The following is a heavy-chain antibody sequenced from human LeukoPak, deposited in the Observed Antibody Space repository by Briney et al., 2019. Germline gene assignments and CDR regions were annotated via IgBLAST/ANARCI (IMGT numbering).Heavy chain of an antibody. CDR3: ARRDTGWNYCDY. D-gene: IGHD6-19*01. V-gene: IGHV4-59*08. Sequence: SETLSLTCTVAGGSISSYYWSWIRQPPGKGLEWIGDIDYKGSTKYNPSPKSRVTISVDTSKSHLSLNLTSVLAADTATYYCARRDTGWNYCDYWGQGILVPVSS. J-gene: IGHJ4*02. CDR2: IDYKGST. CDR1: GGSISSYY.